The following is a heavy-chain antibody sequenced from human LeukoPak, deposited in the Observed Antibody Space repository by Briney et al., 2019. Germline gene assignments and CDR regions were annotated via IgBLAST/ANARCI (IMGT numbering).Heavy chain of an antibody. CDR2: IYPSGST. CDR1: GYSISSGYY. Sequence: SETLSLTCTVSGYSISSGYYLGWIRQPPGKGLEWIGSIYPSGSTYYNPSLKSRVTISLDTSQNQFSLRLSSVTAADTAVYYCARSKYQLLSEGDYRGQGTLVTVSS. D-gene: IGHD2-2*01. V-gene: IGHV4-38-2*02. CDR3: ARSKYQLLSEGDY. J-gene: IGHJ4*02.